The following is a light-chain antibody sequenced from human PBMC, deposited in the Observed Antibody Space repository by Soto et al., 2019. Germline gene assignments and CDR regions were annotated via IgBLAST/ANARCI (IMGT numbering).Light chain of an antibody. V-gene: IGLV1-44*01. J-gene: IGLJ3*02. CDR2: SNN. Sequence: QSVLTQPPSASGTPGQRVTISCSGSTSNIGSNTVNWYQQLPRTAPKLLIYSNNERPSGVPDRFSGFKSGTSASLATSGLQSEDEADYYCSTWDDSLNGVVFGGGTKLTVL. CDR3: STWDDSLNGVV. CDR1: TSNIGSNT.